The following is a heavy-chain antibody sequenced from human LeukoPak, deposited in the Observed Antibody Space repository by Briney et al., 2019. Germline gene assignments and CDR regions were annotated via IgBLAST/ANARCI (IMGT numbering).Heavy chain of an antibody. Sequence: GGSRLLACAASGFTFSSYSMHWDRQSPGKGLVWVSRINTDGSGTSYADSVKGRFTISRDNTKNTLYLRMNSLRAEDTAVYYCTRDTTCGMDVWGQGTLVTVSS. J-gene: IGHJ6*02. D-gene: IGHD1-1*01. V-gene: IGHV3-74*01. CDR2: INTDGSGT. CDR1: GFTFSSYS. CDR3: TRDTTCGMDV.